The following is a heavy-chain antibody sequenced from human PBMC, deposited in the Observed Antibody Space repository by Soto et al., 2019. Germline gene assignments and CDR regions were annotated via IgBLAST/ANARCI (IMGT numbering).Heavy chain of an antibody. CDR1: GGSISSAGYY. D-gene: IGHD2-2*01. CDR2: IYYSGST. Sequence: SETLSLTCTVSGGSISSAGYYWSWIRQHPGKGLERIGYIYYSGSTYYNPALKSRVTISVDTSKNQFSLKLSSVTAADTAVYYCARYQVAHYYYYGMDVWGQGTTVTVSS. J-gene: IGHJ6*02. V-gene: IGHV4-31*03. CDR3: ARYQVAHYYYYGMDV.